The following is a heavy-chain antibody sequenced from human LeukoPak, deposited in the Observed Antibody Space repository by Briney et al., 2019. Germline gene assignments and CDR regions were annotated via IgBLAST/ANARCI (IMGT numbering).Heavy chain of an antibody. CDR1: GFTFSSYG. D-gene: IGHD3-22*01. Sequence: GGSLRLSCAASGFTFSSYGMHWVRQAPGKGLEWVAFIRYDGSNKYYADSVKGRFTISRDNSKNTLYLQMNSLRAEDTAVYYCAKGTGHYDSSGYYSLFAGADYWGQGTLVTVSS. CDR2: IRYDGSNK. J-gene: IGHJ4*02. V-gene: IGHV3-30*02. CDR3: AKGTGHYDSSGYYSLFAGADY.